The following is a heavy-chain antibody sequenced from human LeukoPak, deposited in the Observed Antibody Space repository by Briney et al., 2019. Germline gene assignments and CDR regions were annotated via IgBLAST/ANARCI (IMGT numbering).Heavy chain of an antibody. CDR3: GRSRTVAGTWGGYFDY. Sequence: GASVKVSCKASRGTFSNNVISWVRQAPGQGLEWMGGIIPIFGTANYAQKFQSRVTITADESTSTAYMELSSLRSDDTAVYYCGRSRTVAGTWGGYFDYWGQGTLVTVSS. J-gene: IGHJ4*02. V-gene: IGHV1-69*13. CDR2: IIPIFGTA. D-gene: IGHD6-19*01. CDR1: RGTFSNNV.